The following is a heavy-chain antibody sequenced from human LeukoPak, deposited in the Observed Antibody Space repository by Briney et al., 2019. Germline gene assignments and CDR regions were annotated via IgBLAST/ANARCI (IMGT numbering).Heavy chain of an antibody. D-gene: IGHD2-15*01. J-gene: IGHJ3*02. Sequence: GGSLRLSCAASGFTFSSYGMHWVRQAPGKGLEWVSYISRSSTTIYYADSVKGRFTVSRDNAKNSLYLQMNSLRDEDTAVYYCAREISAGFDIWGQGTMVTVSS. CDR2: ISRSSTTI. CDR3: AREISAGFDI. V-gene: IGHV3-48*02. CDR1: GFTFSSYG.